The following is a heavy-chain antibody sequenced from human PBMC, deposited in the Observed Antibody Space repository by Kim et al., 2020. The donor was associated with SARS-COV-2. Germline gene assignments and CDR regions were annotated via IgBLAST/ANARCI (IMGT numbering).Heavy chain of an antibody. CDR1: GFTFDDYA. J-gene: IGHJ6*02. CDR3: ATDWDHYYYGMDV. V-gene: IGHV3-9*01. CDR2: ISWNSGSI. D-gene: IGHD3-9*01. Sequence: GGSLRLSCAASGFTFDDYAMHWVRQAPGKGLEWVSGISWNSGSIGYADSVKGRFTISRDNAKNSLYLQMNSLRAEDTALYYCATDWDHYYYGMDVWGQGTTVTLSS.